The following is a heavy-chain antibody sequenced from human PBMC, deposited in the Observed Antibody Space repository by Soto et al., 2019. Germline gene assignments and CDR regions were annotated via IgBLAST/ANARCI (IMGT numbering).Heavy chain of an antibody. V-gene: IGHV3-21*01. J-gene: IGHJ4*02. CDR3: ARVRARGSAIYFDY. CDR2: ISSSSSYI. CDR1: GFTFSSYS. D-gene: IGHD6-25*01. Sequence: XGSLRLSCAASGFTFSSYSMNWVRQAPGKGLEWVSSISSSSSYIYYADSVKGRFTVSRDNAKNSLYLQMSSLRAEDTAVYYCARVRARGSAIYFDYWGQGTLVTVSS.